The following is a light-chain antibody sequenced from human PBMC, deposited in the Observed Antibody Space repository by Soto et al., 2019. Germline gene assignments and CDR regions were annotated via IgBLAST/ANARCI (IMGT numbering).Light chain of an antibody. CDR2: WAS. CDR1: QSVIHTSNNKSY. V-gene: IGKV4-1*01. CDR3: QQYYSTPRT. J-gene: IGKJ2*01. Sequence: DIVMTQSPDSLAVSLGERATINCKSSQSVIHTSNNKSYLAWYQQKAGQPPELLLYWASARDSGVPDRFSGSGSGKDFPLPISSLQAEDGAFYYCQQYYSTPRTFGQGTKVEIK.